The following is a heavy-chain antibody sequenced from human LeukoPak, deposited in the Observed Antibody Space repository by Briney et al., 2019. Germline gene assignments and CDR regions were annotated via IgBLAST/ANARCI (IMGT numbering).Heavy chain of an antibody. CDR3: ATQGTTKYYDSSFDY. D-gene: IGHD3-22*01. Sequence: GASVKVSCKASGYTFTSYAMNWVRQAPGQGLEWMGWISTNTGNPTYAQGFTGRFVFSLDTSVSTAYLQISSLKAEDTAVYYCATQGTTKYYDSSFDYWGQGTLVTVSS. J-gene: IGHJ4*02. V-gene: IGHV7-4-1*02. CDR2: ISTNTGNP. CDR1: GYTFTSYA.